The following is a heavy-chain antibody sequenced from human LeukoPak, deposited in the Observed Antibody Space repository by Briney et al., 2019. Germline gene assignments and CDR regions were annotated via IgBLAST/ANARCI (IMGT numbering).Heavy chain of an antibody. J-gene: IGHJ4*02. CDR3: ARGSSYSGGWYHLNG. V-gene: IGHV4-39*01. CDR2: ICNSGST. D-gene: IGHD6-19*01. Sequence: KPSETLSLTCTVSGGSISSSPYYWGRIRQPPGKGLEWIGSICNSGSTYYNPSLKSRVTISVDTSKNQFSLKLSSVTAADTAVYYCARGSSYSGGWYHLNGWGQGTLVTVSS. CDR1: GGSISSSPYY.